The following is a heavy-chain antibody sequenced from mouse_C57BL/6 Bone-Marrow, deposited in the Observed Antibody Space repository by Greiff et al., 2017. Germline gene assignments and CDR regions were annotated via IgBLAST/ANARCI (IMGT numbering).Heavy chain of an antibody. V-gene: IGHV1-69*01. Sequence: QVQLQQSGAELVMPGASVKLSCKASGYTFTSYWMHWVKQRPGQGLEWIGEIDPSDSYTNYNQKFKGKSTLTVDKSSSTAYMQLSSLTSEDSAVYYCARTDCAMDYWGQGTTVTVSS. CDR1: GYTFTSYW. J-gene: IGHJ4*01. CDR3: ARTDCAMDY. CDR2: IDPSDSYT.